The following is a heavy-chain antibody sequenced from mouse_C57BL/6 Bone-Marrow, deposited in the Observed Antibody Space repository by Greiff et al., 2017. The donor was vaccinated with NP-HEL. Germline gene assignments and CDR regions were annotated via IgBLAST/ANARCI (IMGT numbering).Heavy chain of an antibody. CDR2: IYPGGGYT. CDR1: GYTFTNYW. J-gene: IGHJ2*01. CDR3: ARGDYSKSYFDY. D-gene: IGHD2-5*01. Sequence: QVQLQQSGAELVRPGTSVKMSCKASGYTFTNYWIGWAKQRPGHGLEWIGDIYPGGGYTTYIEKFKGKATLTADKSSSTAYMQFSSLTSEDSAIYYCARGDYSKSYFDYWGQGTTLTVSS. V-gene: IGHV1-63*01.